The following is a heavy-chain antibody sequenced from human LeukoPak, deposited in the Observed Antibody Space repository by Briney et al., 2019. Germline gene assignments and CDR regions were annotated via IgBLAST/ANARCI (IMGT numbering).Heavy chain of an antibody. CDR2: VYHSGST. V-gene: IGHV4-4*02. J-gene: IGHJ2*01. CDR3: ARQADKGYCSSTSCRYWYFDL. CDR1: GGSISSSNW. D-gene: IGHD2-2*01. Sequence: SETLSLTCAVSGGSISSSNWGSWVRQPPAKGLEWIGEVYHSGSTNYNPSLKSRVTISVDNSKHQFSVNLSAVTAADTAVYYCARQADKGYCSSTSCRYWYFDLWGRGTLVTVSS.